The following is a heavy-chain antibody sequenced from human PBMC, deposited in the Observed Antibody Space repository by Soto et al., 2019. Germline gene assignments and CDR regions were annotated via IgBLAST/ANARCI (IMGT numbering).Heavy chain of an antibody. Sequence: GASVKVSCKASGYTFTSYGISWVRQAPGQGLEWMGWISAYNGNTNYAQKLQGRVTMTTDTSTSTAYMELRSLRSDDTAVYYCARDEGDYYYYYYMDVWGKGTTVTVSS. CDR2: ISAYNGNT. CDR3: ARDEGDYYYYYYMDV. CDR1: GYTFTSYG. J-gene: IGHJ6*03. D-gene: IGHD2-21*02. V-gene: IGHV1-18*01.